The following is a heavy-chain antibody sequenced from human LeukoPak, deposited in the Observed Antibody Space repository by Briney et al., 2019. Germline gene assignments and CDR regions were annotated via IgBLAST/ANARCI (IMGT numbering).Heavy chain of an antibody. D-gene: IGHD3-16*02. CDR2: IYYSGST. Sequence: SETLSLTCTVSGGYISSSSYYWGWIRQPPGKGPEWIGSIYYSGSTYYNPSLKSRVTISVDTSKNQFSLKLSSVIAADTAVYYCARRVSIVIGGIWFDPWGQGTLVTVSS. CDR3: ARRVSIVIGGIWFDP. V-gene: IGHV4-39*01. J-gene: IGHJ5*02. CDR1: GGYISSSSYY.